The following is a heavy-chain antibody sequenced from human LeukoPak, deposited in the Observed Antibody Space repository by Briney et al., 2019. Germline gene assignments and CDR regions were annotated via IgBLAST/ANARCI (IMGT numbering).Heavy chain of an antibody. CDR3: ARGGWGTAIDY. D-gene: IGHD1-7*01. CDR2: INNDGSGT. Sequence: GGSLRLSCAASGFTFSTYWMHWVRQAPGKGLVCVSHINNDGSGTTYADSVKGRFTISRDNAKNTLDLQMNSLRAEDTAVYYCARGGWGTAIDYLGQGTLVTVSS. J-gene: IGHJ4*02. V-gene: IGHV3-74*01. CDR1: GFTFSTYW.